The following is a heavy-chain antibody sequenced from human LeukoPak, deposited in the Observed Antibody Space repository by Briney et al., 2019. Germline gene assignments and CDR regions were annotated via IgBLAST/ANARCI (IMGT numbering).Heavy chain of an antibody. J-gene: IGHJ4*02. V-gene: IGHV3-7*01. CDR2: IKQDGSEK. Sequence: GGSLRLSCAASGFTFSSYWMSWVRQAPGKGLGWVANIKQDGSEKYYVDSVKGRFTISRDNAKNSLYLQMNSLRAEDTAVYYCARDIVVVVAATYYLDYWGQGTLVTVSS. D-gene: IGHD2-15*01. CDR3: ARDIVVVVAATYYLDY. CDR1: GFTFSSYW.